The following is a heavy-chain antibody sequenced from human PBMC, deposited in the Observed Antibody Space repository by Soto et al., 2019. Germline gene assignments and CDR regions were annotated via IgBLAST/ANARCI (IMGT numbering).Heavy chain of an antibody. J-gene: IGHJ6*02. CDR2: ISGSGGST. CDR1: GFTFSSYA. D-gene: IGHD4-17*01. CDR3: AKGVYGDFQDYYYYYGMDV. V-gene: IGHV3-23*01. Sequence: GGSLRLSCAASGFTFSSYAMSWVRQAPGKGLEWVSAISGSGGSTYYADSVKGRFTISRDNSKNTLYLQMNSLRAEDTAVYYCAKGVYGDFQDYYYYYGMDVWGQGTTVTVSS.